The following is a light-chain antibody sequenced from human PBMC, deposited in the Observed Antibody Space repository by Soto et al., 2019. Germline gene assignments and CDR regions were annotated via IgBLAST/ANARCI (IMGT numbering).Light chain of an antibody. J-gene: IGKJ4*01. Sequence: EVVMTQSPATLSVSPGERATLSCRASRGIGSTLAWYQQKPGQTPRLLIYDTSTRATGVPARFIGSASGTEFTLTITSLQSEDFAIYYCQHYVTWPLTLGGGTRVENK. CDR3: QHYVTWPLT. CDR1: RGIGST. V-gene: IGKV3-15*01. CDR2: DTS.